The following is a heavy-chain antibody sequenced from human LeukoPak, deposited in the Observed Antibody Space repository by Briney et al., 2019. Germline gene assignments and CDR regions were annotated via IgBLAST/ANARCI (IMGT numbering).Heavy chain of an antibody. J-gene: IGHJ4*02. Sequence: PSETLSLTCTVSGGSISSHYWSWIRQPPGKGPEWIGYIYYSGSTNYNPSLKSRVTISVDTSKNQFSLKLSSVTAADTAVYYCARGGLESSPYYFDYWGQGTLVTVSS. CDR3: ARGGLESSPYYFDY. CDR2: IYYSGST. D-gene: IGHD3-3*01. V-gene: IGHV4-59*11. CDR1: GGSISSHY.